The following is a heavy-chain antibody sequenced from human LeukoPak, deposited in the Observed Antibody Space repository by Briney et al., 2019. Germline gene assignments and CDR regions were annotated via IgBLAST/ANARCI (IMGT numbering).Heavy chain of an antibody. Sequence: SETLSLTCAVYGGSFSGYYWSWIRQPPGKGLEWIGEINHSGSTYYNPSLMSRLTISVDTSKNQFSLKLTSVTAADTAVYYCARAGDYDSSGYSSRDAFDIWGQGTMVTVSS. CDR3: ARAGDYDSSGYSSRDAFDI. J-gene: IGHJ3*02. D-gene: IGHD3-22*01. CDR1: GGSFSGYY. CDR2: INHSGST. V-gene: IGHV4-34*09.